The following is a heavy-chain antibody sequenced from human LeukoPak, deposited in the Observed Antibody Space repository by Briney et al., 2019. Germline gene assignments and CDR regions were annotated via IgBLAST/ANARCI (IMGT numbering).Heavy chain of an antibody. Sequence: SETLSLTCTVSGGSISSYYWSWIRQPPGKGLEWIGYIYYSGSTNYNPSLKSRVTISVDTSKNQFSLKLSSVTAADTAVYYCARVLRTRLSEYYDYVWGSYRPDAFDIWGQGTMVTVSS. J-gene: IGHJ3*02. CDR2: IYYSGST. D-gene: IGHD3-16*02. CDR1: GGSISSYY. CDR3: ARVLRTRLSEYYDYVWGSYRPDAFDI. V-gene: IGHV4-59*01.